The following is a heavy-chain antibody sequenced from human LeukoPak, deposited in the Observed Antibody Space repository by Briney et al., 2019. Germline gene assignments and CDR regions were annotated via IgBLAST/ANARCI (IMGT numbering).Heavy chain of an antibody. Sequence: SETLSLTCAVYGGSFSGYYWSWIRQPPGKGLEWIGYIYYSGSTNYNPSLKSRVTISVDTSKNQFSLKLSSVTAADTVVYYCARAPLYYYDSSGFWFDPWGQGTLVTVSS. J-gene: IGHJ5*02. D-gene: IGHD3-22*01. CDR1: GGSFSGYY. V-gene: IGHV4-59*01. CDR3: ARAPLYYYDSSGFWFDP. CDR2: IYYSGST.